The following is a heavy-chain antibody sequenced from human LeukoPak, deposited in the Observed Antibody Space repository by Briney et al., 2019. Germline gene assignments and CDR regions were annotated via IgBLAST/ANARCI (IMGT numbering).Heavy chain of an antibody. Sequence: GGSLRLSCAASGFTVSSNYMSWVRQAPGKGLEWVAVIWYDGSNKYHADSVKGRFTISRDNSKNTLYLQMNSLRAEDTAVYFCARARYSSSPFDYWGQGTLVTVSS. CDR2: IWYDGSNK. V-gene: IGHV3-33*08. CDR1: GFTVSSNY. CDR3: ARARYSSSPFDY. J-gene: IGHJ4*02. D-gene: IGHD6-13*01.